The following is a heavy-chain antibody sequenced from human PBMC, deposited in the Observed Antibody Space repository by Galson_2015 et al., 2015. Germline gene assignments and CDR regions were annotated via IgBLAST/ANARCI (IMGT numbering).Heavy chain of an antibody. CDR2: VYYSGST. J-gene: IGHJ6*03. CDR3: ARQRAGNYYDSGNYYFYYYMDV. D-gene: IGHD3-10*01. Sequence: SETLSLTCTVSGGSISNTYWSWIRQPPGKGLEWIGYVYYSGSTKYNPSLKSRVTISLDTSRNQFSLKLSSVTAADTAVYYCARQRAGNYYDSGNYYFYYYMDVWGKGTTVTVSS. V-gene: IGHV4-59*01. CDR1: GGSISNTY.